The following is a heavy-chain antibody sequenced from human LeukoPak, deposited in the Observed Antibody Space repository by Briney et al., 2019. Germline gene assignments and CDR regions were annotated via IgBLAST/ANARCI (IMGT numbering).Heavy chain of an antibody. CDR3: ARADRLDGGPYLIGP. D-gene: IGHD2-21*01. V-gene: IGHV1-2*02. CDR2: INPNSGGT. CDR1: GYSFSDYY. J-gene: IGHJ5*02. Sequence: ASVTVSCKASGYSFSDYYMHWVRQAPGQGLEWMGWINPNSGGTNSAQKFQGRVTMTRHTSITTVYMDVNWLPSDDTAIYYCARADRLDGGPYLIGPWGQGTLVTVSS.